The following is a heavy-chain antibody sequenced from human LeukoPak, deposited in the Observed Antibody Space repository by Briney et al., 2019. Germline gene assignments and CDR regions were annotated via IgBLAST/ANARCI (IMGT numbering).Heavy chain of an antibody. CDR2: IKQDGSEK. CDR1: GFTFSSYW. D-gene: IGHD3-22*01. J-gene: IGHJ4*02. Sequence: GGSLRLSCAASGFTFSSYWMSWVRQAPGKGLEWVANIKQDGSEKYYVDSVKGRFTISRDNAKNSLYLQMNSLRAEDTAVYHCARLYYDSSGSPFDYWGQGTLVAVSS. CDR3: ARLYYDSSGSPFDY. V-gene: IGHV3-7*01.